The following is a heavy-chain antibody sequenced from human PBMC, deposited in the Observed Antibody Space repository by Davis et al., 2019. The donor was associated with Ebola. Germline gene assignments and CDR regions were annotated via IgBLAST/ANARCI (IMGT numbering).Heavy chain of an antibody. CDR1: GFTFGDYA. CDR2: ISWHTVKT. J-gene: IGHJ6*04. V-gene: IGHV3-9*01. D-gene: IGHD5-12*01. Sequence: PGGSLRLSCEASGFTFGDYAMHWVRQPPGHGLEWVASISWHTVKTGYSDSVKGRFTISRDNAKKSLYLEMNNVKLEDAASYYCAKDKGSGYYNEANMNNFYYYYAMDVWGKGTTVTVSS. CDR3: AKDKGSGYYNEANMNNFYYYYAMDV.